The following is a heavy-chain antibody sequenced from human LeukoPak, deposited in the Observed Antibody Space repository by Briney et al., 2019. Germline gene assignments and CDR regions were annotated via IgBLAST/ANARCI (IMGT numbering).Heavy chain of an antibody. CDR2: IYFSGTT. Sequence: SETLSLTCTVSGDSINAYYWGWIRQPPGKGLEWIGYIYFSGTTKYNPSLESRVTISVDTSKNQFSLKLRSVTAADTAVYYCARQERGYDGSGHRAFDIWGQGTMVTISS. V-gene: IGHV4-59*08. CDR1: GDSINAYY. J-gene: IGHJ3*02. D-gene: IGHD3-22*01. CDR3: ARQERGYDGSGHRAFDI.